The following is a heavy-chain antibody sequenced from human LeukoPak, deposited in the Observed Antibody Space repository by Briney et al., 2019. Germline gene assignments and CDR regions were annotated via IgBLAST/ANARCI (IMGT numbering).Heavy chain of an antibody. V-gene: IGHV4-39*07. D-gene: IGHD2-15*01. J-gene: IGHJ6*03. CDR1: GGSISSSSYY. Sequence: SETLSLTCTVSGGSISSSSYYWGWIRQPPGTGLEWIGSIYYSGSTYYNPSLKSRVTISVDTSKNQFSLKLSSVTAADTAVYYCARGGGSPYYYYYYMDVWGKGTTVTVSS. CDR2: IYYSGST. CDR3: ARGGGSPYYYYYYMDV.